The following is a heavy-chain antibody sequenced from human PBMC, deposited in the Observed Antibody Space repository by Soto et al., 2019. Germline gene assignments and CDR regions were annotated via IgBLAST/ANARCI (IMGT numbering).Heavy chain of an antibody. CDR3: AKALGSSTTKFTDYYYGMDV. CDR1: GFTFSSYA. J-gene: IGHJ6*02. CDR2: ISGSGGST. V-gene: IGHV3-23*01. Sequence: GGSLRLSCAASGFTFSSYAMSWVRQAPGKGLEWVSAISGSGGSTYYADSVKGRFTISRDNSKNTLYLQMNSLRAEDTAVYYCAKALGSSTTKFTDYYYGMDVWGHGTTVTVSS. D-gene: IGHD3-9*01.